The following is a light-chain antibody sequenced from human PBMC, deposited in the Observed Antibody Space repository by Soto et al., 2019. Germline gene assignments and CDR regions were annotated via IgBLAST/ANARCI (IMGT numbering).Light chain of an antibody. Sequence: EIVMTQSPGTLSVSPGEVATVSCRASQSISNDLAWYQLKPGQAPRLLIYFTSTRATGIPARFIGSGSGTDFALTISSLQSEDSAVYYCQQYNKWPPLTFGGGTKVEIK. CDR3: QQYNKWPPLT. J-gene: IGKJ4*01. CDR1: QSISND. V-gene: IGKV3-15*01. CDR2: FTS.